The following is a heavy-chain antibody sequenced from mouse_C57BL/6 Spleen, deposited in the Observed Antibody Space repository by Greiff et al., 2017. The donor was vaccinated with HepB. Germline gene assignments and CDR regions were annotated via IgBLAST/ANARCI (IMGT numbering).Heavy chain of an antibody. D-gene: IGHD2-4*01. V-gene: IGHV1-22*01. J-gene: IGHJ2*01. CDR3: AIIYYDYDAGDY. Sequence: VQLQQSGPELVKPGASVKMSCKASGYTFTDYNMHWVKQSHGKSLEWIGYINPNNGGTSYNQKFKGKATLTVNKSSSTAYMELRSLTSEDSAVYYCAIIYYDYDAGDYWGQGTTLTVSS. CDR1: GYTFTDYN. CDR2: INPNNGGT.